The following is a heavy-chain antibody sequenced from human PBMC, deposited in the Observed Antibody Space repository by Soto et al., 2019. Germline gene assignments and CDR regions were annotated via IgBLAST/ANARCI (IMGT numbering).Heavy chain of an antibody. CDR1: GFTFSSYW. CDR2: IKQDGSEK. D-gene: IGHD5-12*01. J-gene: IGHJ3*02. Sequence: GSLRLSCAASGFTFSSYWMSWVRQAPGKGLEWVANIKQDGSEKYYVDSVKGRFTISRDNAKNSLYLQRNSLRAEDTAVYYCAGSSGYDYAFDIWGQGTLVTVSS. CDR3: AGSSGYDYAFDI. V-gene: IGHV3-7*03.